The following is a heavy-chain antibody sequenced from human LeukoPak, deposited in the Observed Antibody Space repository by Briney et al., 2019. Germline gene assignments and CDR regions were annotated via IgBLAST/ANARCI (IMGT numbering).Heavy chain of an antibody. J-gene: IGHJ6*04. Sequence: GGSLRLPCAASGFTFSSYAMSWVRQPPGKGLEWVSAISGSGGSTYYADSVKGRFTISRDNSKNTLYLQMNSLRAEDTAVYYCAKGGYYGSGRLYGMDVWGKGTTVTASS. CDR1: GFTFSSYA. CDR3: AKGGYYGSGRLYGMDV. V-gene: IGHV3-23*01. CDR2: ISGSGGST. D-gene: IGHD3-10*01.